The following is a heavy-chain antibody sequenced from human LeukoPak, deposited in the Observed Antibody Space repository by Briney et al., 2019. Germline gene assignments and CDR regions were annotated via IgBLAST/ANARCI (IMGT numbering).Heavy chain of an antibody. CDR3: ASGYYDFWSGYSYYFDY. J-gene: IGHJ4*02. CDR2: IYYSGST. D-gene: IGHD3-3*01. CDR1: GGSISSGDYY. Sequence: PSETLSLTCTVSGGSISSGDYYCSWIRQPPGKGLEWIGYIYYSGSTYYNPSLKSRVTISVDTSKNQFSLKLSSVTAADTAVYYCASGYYDFWSGYSYYFDYWGQGTLVTVSS. V-gene: IGHV4-30-4*01.